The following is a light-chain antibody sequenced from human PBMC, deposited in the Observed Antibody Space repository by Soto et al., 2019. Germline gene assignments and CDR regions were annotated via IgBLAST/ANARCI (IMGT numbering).Light chain of an antibody. CDR1: QSVSSF. CDR2: DAS. Sequence: EIVFTQAPATLSFSPGERATPSCRASQSVSSFLAWYQQKPGQAPRLLIYDASNRATGIPARFSGSGSGTDFTLTITSLEPEDFAVYYCQHRSNWPLTLGGGTKVYIK. V-gene: IGKV3-11*01. CDR3: QHRSNWPLT. J-gene: IGKJ4*01.